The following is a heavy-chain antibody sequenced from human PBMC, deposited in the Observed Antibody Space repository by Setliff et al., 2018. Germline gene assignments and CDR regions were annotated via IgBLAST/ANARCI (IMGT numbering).Heavy chain of an antibody. CDR1: GYTFNNYG. Sequence: ASVKVSCKASGYTFNNYGITWVRQAPGQGLEWMGWINNYSFKTTYPQKFLDRVTVTTDTSATTAYMELKNLRSDDTAVYYCARDTRDKSDSSGYYLSLDRWGQGSLVTVSS. CDR2: INNYSFKT. J-gene: IGHJ4*02. CDR3: ARDTRDKSDSSGYYLSLDR. D-gene: IGHD3-22*01. V-gene: IGHV1-18*01.